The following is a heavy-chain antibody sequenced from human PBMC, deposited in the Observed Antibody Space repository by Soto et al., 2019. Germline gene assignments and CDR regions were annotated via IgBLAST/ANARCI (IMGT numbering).Heavy chain of an antibody. Sequence: QTLSLTCAISGDSVSSNSAAWNWIRLSPSRGLEWLARTYYRSRWYNDYAVFVRSRITVDPDTSKNQFSLQLTSVTPEDTAVYYCAGTTSHQWYYMDVWGKGTTVTVSS. CDR1: GDSVSSNSAA. CDR3: AGTTSHQWYYMDV. D-gene: IGHD1-7*01. CDR2: TYYRSRWYN. V-gene: IGHV6-1*01. J-gene: IGHJ6*03.